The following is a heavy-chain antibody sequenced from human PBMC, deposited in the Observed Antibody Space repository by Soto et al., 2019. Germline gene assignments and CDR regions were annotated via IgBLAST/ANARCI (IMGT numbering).Heavy chain of an antibody. D-gene: IGHD2-8*02. Sequence: SETMSLACSVAAGSISVSYWSWIRQSPGKGLEWLGYVYYTASTNYSPSLRSRVSISVDTSKNEFSLRLSSVAAADTAVYFCARSVADPGAHIDYWGQGTQVTVSS. CDR1: AGSISVSY. J-gene: IGHJ4*02. CDR3: ARSVADPGAHIDY. V-gene: IGHV4-59*01. CDR2: VYYTAST.